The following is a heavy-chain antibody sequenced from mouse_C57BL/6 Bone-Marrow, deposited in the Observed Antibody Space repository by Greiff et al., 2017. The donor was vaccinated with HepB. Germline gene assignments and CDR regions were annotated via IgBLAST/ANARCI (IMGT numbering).Heavy chain of an antibody. CDR1: GYTFTSYW. CDR3: ASRYYYGSSYGNY. CDR2: IDPSDSYT. V-gene: IGHV1-50*01. D-gene: IGHD1-1*01. J-gene: IGHJ2*01. Sequence: VQLQQPGAELVKPGASVKLSCKASGYTFTSYWMQWVKQRPGQGLEWIGEIDPSDSYTNYNQKFKGKATLTVDTSSSTAYMQLSSLTSEDSAVYYCASRYYYGSSYGNYWGQGTTLTVSS.